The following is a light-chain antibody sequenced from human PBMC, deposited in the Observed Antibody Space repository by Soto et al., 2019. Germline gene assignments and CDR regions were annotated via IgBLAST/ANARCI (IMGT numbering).Light chain of an antibody. Sequence: ATQMTQSPSSLSASVGDSITITFRASLDIGSDLSWYQQKPGKAPTLLIYAASNLQSGVPSRFRGSRSGTEFTLTVSSLQPEDFATYYCLQDHDDSWTFGQGTKVDIK. CDR3: LQDHDDSWT. V-gene: IGKV1-6*01. CDR2: AAS. J-gene: IGKJ1*01. CDR1: LDIGSD.